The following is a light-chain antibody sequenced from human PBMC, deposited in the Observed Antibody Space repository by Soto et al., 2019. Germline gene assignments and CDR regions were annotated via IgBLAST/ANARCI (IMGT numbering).Light chain of an antibody. J-gene: IGKJ4*01. V-gene: IGKV3-15*01. CDR3: QHRNNSWPLA. CDR2: GAS. Sequence: ERVMTQSPATLSVSPGERATLSCRASQSVGSNLAWYQQKPGQAPRLLIFGASSRATGVPARFSGSGSGTEFTLTISSLEPEDFAVYYCQHRNNSWPLAFGGGTKVDIK. CDR1: QSVGSN.